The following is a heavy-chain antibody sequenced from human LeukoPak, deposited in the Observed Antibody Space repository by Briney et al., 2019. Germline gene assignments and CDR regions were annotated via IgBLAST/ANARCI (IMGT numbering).Heavy chain of an antibody. V-gene: IGHV3-64D*06. Sequence: GGSLRLSCSASGFTFSSYAMHWVRQAPGKGLEYVSAISSNGGSTYYADSVKGRFTISRDNSKNTLYLQMSSLRAEDAAVYSCVKGGIAVAAPFDYWGQGTLVTVSS. D-gene: IGHD6-19*01. CDR2: ISSNGGST. CDR3: VKGGIAVAAPFDY. CDR1: GFTFSSYA. J-gene: IGHJ4*02.